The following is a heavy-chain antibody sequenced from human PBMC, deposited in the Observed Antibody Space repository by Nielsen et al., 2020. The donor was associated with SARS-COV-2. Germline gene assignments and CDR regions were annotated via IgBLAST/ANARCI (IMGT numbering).Heavy chain of an antibody. CDR3: ALGDTAMAGRGALALE. CDR2: ISYDGSNK. Sequence: GESLKISCAASGFTFSSSGMHWVRQAPGKGLEWVAVISYDGSNKFYADSVKGRFIISRDNSKNTLYLQMNSLRAEDTAVYYCALGDTAMAGRGALALEWGQGTLVTVSS. CDR1: GFTFSSSG. V-gene: IGHV3-30*03. J-gene: IGHJ4*02. D-gene: IGHD5-18*01.